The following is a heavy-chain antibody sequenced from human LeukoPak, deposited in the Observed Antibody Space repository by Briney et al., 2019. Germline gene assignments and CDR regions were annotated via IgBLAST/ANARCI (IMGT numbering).Heavy chain of an antibody. J-gene: IGHJ5*02. CDR2: FYAGATT. CDR1: GFSVSSNY. V-gene: IGHV3-53*01. Sequence: PGGSLRLSCAVSGFSVSSNYMTWVRQAPGKGLEWVSVFYAGATTYYADSVKGRFTISRDNSENTLHLQMNNLRVEDTARYFCARCMVLSQGWCNWFDPWGQGTLVTVSS. CDR3: ARCMVLSQGWCNWFDP. D-gene: IGHD6-13*01.